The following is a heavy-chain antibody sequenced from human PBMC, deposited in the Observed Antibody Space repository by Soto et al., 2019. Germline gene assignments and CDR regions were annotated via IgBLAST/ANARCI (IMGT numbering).Heavy chain of an antibody. CDR2: IWYDGSNK. V-gene: IGHV3-33*01. J-gene: IGHJ5*02. Sequence: QVQLVESGGGVVQPGRSLRLSCAASGFTFSSYGMHWVRQAPDKGLEWVAVIWYDGSNKYYADSVKGRFTISRDNFKKTLYLQMNSLRAEDTAVYYCARGQDYGEASWFDPWGQGTLVTVSS. CDR3: ARGQDYGEASWFDP. D-gene: IGHD4-17*01. CDR1: GFTFSSYG.